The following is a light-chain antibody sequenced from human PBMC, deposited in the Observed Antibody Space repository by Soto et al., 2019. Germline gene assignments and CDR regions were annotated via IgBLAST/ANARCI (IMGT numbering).Light chain of an antibody. CDR3: QQYGSSLRWT. CDR2: GAS. Sequence: EIVLTHSPGTLSLSPGERATLSCRASQSVSSSYLAWYQQKPGQAPRLLIYGASSRATGIPDRFSGSGSGTDFTLTISRLEPEDFAVYYCQQYGSSLRWTFGQGTKVDIK. CDR1: QSVSSSY. J-gene: IGKJ1*01. V-gene: IGKV3-20*01.